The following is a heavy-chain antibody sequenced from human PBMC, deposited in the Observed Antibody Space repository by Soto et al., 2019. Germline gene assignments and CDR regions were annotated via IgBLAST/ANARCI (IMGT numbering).Heavy chain of an antibody. D-gene: IGHD5-18*01. CDR3: ARHGYSYGGGYFDY. Sequence: GGSLRLSCAASGFTVSSNYMSWVRQALGKGLEWVSVIYSGGSAYYADSVKGRFTISRDNSKNTLYLQMNSLRAGDTAVYYCARHGYSYGGGYFDYWGQGTLVTVSS. V-gene: IGHV3-66*04. J-gene: IGHJ4*02. CDR1: GFTVSSNY. CDR2: IYSGGSA.